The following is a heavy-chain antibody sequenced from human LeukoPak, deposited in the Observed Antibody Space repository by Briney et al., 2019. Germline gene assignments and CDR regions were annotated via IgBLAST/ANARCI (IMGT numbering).Heavy chain of an antibody. CDR3: AELGITMIGGV. CDR1: GFTFSNE. V-gene: IGHV3-48*03. Sequence: GGSLRLSCAASGFTFSNEMNWVRQAPGEGLEWVSYISSSGSTIYYADSVKGRFTISRDNAKNSLYLQMNSLRAEDTAVYYCAELGITMIGGVWGKGTTVTISS. D-gene: IGHD3-10*02. J-gene: IGHJ6*04. CDR2: ISSSGSTI.